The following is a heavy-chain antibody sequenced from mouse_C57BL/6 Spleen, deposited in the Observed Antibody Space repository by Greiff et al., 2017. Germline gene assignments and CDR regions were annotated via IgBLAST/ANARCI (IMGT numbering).Heavy chain of an antibody. CDR2: IRNKANGYTT. CDR1: GFTFTDYY. CDR3: ARYIPDDSGFFYAMDY. V-gene: IGHV7-3*01. J-gene: IGHJ4*01. D-gene: IGHD2-4*01. Sequence: EVHLVESGGGLVQPGGSLILSCAASGFTFTDYYMSWVRQPPGKALEWLGFIRNKANGYTTEYSASVKGRFTISRDNSQSILYLQMNALRAEDSATYYCARYIPDDSGFFYAMDYWGQGTSVTVSS.